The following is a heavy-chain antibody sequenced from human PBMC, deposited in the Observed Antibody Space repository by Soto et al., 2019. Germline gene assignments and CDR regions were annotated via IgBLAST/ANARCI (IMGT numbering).Heavy chain of an antibody. V-gene: IGHV4-30-2*01. CDR2: IYHSGST. J-gene: IGHJ4*02. CDR1: GGSISSGGYS. Sequence: SETLSLTCAVSGGSISSGGYSWSWIRQPPGKGLDWIGYIYHSGSTYYNPSLKSRVTISVDRSKNQFSLKLSSVTAADTAVYYCARVPGFWGQGTLVTVSS. CDR3: ARVPGF.